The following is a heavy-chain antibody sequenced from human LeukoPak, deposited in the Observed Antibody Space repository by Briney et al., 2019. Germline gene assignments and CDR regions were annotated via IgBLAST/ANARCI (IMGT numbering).Heavy chain of an antibody. CDR3: ANLLGGPPDSQIFGPHDMDV. D-gene: IGHD2-15*01. V-gene: IGHV3-74*01. Sequence: GGSLRLSCAASGFTFSSYWMHWVRQAPGKGLVWVSRINTDGSTTDYADSVKGRFTISRDNSKNTLYLQMNSLRAEDTAVYYCANLLGGPPDSQIFGPHDMDVWGKGTTVTVSS. CDR2: INTDGSTT. J-gene: IGHJ6*03. CDR1: GFTFSSYW.